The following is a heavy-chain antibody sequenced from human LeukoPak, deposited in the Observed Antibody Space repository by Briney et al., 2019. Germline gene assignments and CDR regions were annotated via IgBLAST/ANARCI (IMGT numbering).Heavy chain of an antibody. D-gene: IGHD6-19*01. CDR1: GFTFSSYA. CDR2: ISGSGGST. V-gene: IGHV3-23*01. Sequence: GGSLRLSCAASGFTFSSYAMSRVRQAPGKGLEWVSAISGSGGSTYYADSVKGRFTISRDNSKNTLYLQMNSLRAEDTAVYYCAKDREQWLEPFDYWGQGTLVTVSS. CDR3: AKDREQWLEPFDY. J-gene: IGHJ4*02.